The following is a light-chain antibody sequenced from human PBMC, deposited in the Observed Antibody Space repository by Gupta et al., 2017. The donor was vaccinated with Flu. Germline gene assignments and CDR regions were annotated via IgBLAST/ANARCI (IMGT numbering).Light chain of an antibody. J-gene: IGKJ1*01. V-gene: IGKV2-24*01. Sequence: IVMTQSPLSSPVILGQPASISCRSSQSLVSPDGNTYLSWLHQRPGQPPRLLIYKVSNRFSGVPDRFSGSGEGTEFTLKISRGEAEDVGVYYCMQDKHLSKFGQGTKVEIK. CDR2: KVS. CDR3: MQDKHLSK. CDR1: QSLVSPDGNTY.